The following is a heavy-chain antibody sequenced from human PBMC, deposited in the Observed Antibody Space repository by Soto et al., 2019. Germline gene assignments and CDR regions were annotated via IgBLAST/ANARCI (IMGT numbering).Heavy chain of an antibody. V-gene: IGHV3-66*01. CDR1: EFTVGNNY. J-gene: IGHJ6*02. Sequence: GGSLRLSCAPSEFTVGNNYLSWVRQAPGKGLEWVSGIYSDGRTYYADSVEGRFTISRDNSKNTLYLQMNSLRAEDTAVYYCARDDSSGYYPVYYYYGMDVWGQGTTVTVSS. CDR3: ARDDSSGYYPVYYYYGMDV. CDR2: IYSDGRT. D-gene: IGHD3-22*01.